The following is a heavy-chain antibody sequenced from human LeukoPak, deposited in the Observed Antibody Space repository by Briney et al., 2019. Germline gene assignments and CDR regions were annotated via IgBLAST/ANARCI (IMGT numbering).Heavy chain of an antibody. D-gene: IGHD3-22*01. J-gene: IGHJ4*02. Sequence: GGSLRLSCAASGFTFDVYAMHWVRQATGKGLEWVYHISGDGGSTYYADSVKGRFTISRDNSKNSLYLQMNSLRTEDTALYYCAKDNSLGYYYDSYAYNFDYWGQGTLVTVSS. CDR1: GFTFDVYA. CDR3: AKDNSLGYYYDSYAYNFDY. CDR2: ISGDGGST. V-gene: IGHV3-43*02.